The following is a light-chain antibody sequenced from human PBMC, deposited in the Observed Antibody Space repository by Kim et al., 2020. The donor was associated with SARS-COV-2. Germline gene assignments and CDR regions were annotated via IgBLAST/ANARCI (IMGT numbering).Light chain of an antibody. CDR2: DVN. CDR3: SSYTASTTFV. V-gene: IGLV2-14*03. J-gene: IGLJ1*01. Sequence: PGQTITISCTGTRSDIGTYTYVSWYQHHPGKAPKVIIFDVNKRPSGITNRFSGSKFGSTASLTISGLQAEDEADYYCSSYTASTTFVFGLGTKVTVL. CDR1: RSDIGTYTY.